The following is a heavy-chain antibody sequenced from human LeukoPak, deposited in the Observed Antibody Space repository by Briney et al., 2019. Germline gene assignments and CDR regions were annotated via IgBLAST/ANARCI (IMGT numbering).Heavy chain of an antibody. CDR2: IIESGDIT. Sequence: GGSLRLSCEASGFTFSSYAMSWVRQAPGKGLEWVSGIIESGDITYYANSVKGRFTISRDNSKNTLYLQMNSLRAEDTAVYYCAGSDLKGVDYYYYYGMDVWGQGTTVTVSS. CDR1: GFTFSSYA. CDR3: AGSDLKGVDYYYYYGMDV. V-gene: IGHV3-23*01. D-gene: IGHD3-3*01. J-gene: IGHJ6*02.